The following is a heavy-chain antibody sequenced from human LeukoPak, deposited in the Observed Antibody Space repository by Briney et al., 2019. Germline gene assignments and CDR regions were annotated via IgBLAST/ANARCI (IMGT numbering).Heavy chain of an antibody. Sequence: GGSLRLSCAASGFTFSSYWMHWVRQVPGKGLVWVSRINTDGTNTTYADSVKGRFTMSRDNAKSRLYLRMNSLRAEDTAVYYCARGYSGTYRVDYWGQGTLVTVSS. J-gene: IGHJ4*02. D-gene: IGHD1-26*01. CDR2: INTDGTNT. CDR3: ARGYSGTYRVDY. V-gene: IGHV3-74*01. CDR1: GFTFSSYW.